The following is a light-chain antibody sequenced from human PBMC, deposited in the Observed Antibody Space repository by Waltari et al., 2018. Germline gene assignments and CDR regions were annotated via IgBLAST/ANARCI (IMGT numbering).Light chain of an antibody. Sequence: QSALTQPPSVSGSPGQSVTISCTGTSSDIGNYNRVSWYQQAPGTAPKLIIYEVTTRPSGVPDRFSGSKSGNTASLTISGLQAEDEGDYYCSAYRDSSTVVFGGGTKLTVL. J-gene: IGLJ2*01. CDR2: EVT. V-gene: IGLV2-18*02. CDR3: SAYRDSSTVV. CDR1: SSDIGNYNR.